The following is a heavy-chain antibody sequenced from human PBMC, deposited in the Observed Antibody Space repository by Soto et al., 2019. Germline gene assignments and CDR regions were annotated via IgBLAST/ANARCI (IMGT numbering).Heavy chain of an antibody. CDR2: ISYDGRNK. CDR3: AKDKQALAGFWALDY. Sequence: GGSLRLSCGASGFTFSSYGMHWVRQAPGKGLELVAVISYDGRNKYYADSVKGRFTISRYNSKNTLYLQMNSLRAEDTAVYYCAKDKQALAGFWALDYWGQGTLVTVXS. V-gene: IGHV3-30*18. J-gene: IGHJ4*02. CDR1: GFTFSSYG. D-gene: IGHD6-19*01.